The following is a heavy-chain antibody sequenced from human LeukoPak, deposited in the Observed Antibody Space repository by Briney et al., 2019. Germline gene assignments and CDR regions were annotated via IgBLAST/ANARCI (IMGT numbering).Heavy chain of an antibody. J-gene: IGHJ4*02. D-gene: IGHD6-13*01. CDR2: ISYDGSNK. Sequence: PGGSLRLSCAASGFTFSSYGMHWVRQAPGKGLEWVAVISYDGSNKYYADSVKGRFTISRDNSKNTLYLQMNSLRAEDTAVYYCAKEVRYGREAAAATSGPDYWGQGTLVTVSS. V-gene: IGHV3-30*18. CDR3: AKEVRYGREAAAATSGPDY. CDR1: GFTFSSYG.